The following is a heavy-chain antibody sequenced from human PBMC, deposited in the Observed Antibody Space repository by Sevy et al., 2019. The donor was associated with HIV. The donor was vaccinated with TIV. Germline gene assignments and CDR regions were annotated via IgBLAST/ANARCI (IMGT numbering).Heavy chain of an antibody. CDR2: FDPEDGET. D-gene: IGHD3-22*01. V-gene: IGHV1-24*01. Sequence: ASVKVSCKASGYTFTDYHIHWVRQAPGKGLEWMGRFDPEDGETIYAQNFQGRVTLTEDTSRDTAYMELSSLRYEDTAVYYCATAREYYQDSSGYLDFWGQGTLVTVSS. J-gene: IGHJ4*02. CDR1: GYTFTDYH. CDR3: ATAREYYQDSSGYLDF.